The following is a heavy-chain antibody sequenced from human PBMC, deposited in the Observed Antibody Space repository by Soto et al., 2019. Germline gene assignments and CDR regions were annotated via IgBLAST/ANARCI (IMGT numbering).Heavy chain of an antibody. J-gene: IGHJ4*02. Sequence: EMRLVESGGGLVQPGGSLRLSCTASGFTFSTYWMTWVRQAPGKGLEWVADINRDGSQRDYVDSVKGRFTISRDNAKNSLYLEMNSLRPEDTAVYYCAKTIYSESAFWGQGTLVTVSS. V-gene: IGHV3-7*01. CDR2: INRDGSQR. CDR3: AKTIYSESAF. CDR1: GFTFSTYW. D-gene: IGHD4-4*01.